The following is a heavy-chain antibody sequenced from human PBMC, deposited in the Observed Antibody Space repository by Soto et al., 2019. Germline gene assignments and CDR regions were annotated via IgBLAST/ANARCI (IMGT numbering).Heavy chain of an antibody. J-gene: IGHJ3*02. Sequence: GGSLRLSCAASGFTFSSYAMHWVRQAPGKGLEWVAVISYDGSNKYYADSVKGRFTISRDNSKNTLYLQMNSLRAEDTAVYYCARDLRYYYDSGNAFDIWGQGTMVTVSS. CDR2: ISYDGSNK. CDR3: ARDLRYYYDSGNAFDI. CDR1: GFTFSSYA. D-gene: IGHD3-10*01. V-gene: IGHV3-30-3*01.